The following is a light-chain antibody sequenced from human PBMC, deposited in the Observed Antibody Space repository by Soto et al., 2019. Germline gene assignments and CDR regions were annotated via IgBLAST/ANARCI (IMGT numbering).Light chain of an antibody. Sequence: EIVLTQSPGTLSLSPGERATLSCGASQSVGSSYLAWYQQQPGQAPRLLIYGASSRATGIPDRFSGSGSGTDFTLTISRLEPEDFAVYYCQQYGSSPITFGQGTRLEIK. J-gene: IGKJ5*01. CDR3: QQYGSSPIT. CDR2: GAS. CDR1: QSVGSSY. V-gene: IGKV3-20*01.